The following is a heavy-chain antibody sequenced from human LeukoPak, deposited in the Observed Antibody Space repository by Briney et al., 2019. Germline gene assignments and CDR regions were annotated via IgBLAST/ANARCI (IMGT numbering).Heavy chain of an antibody. V-gene: IGHV4-31*03. CDR1: GGSISSGGYY. CDR3: ARRRTTGTTGYFDY. J-gene: IGHJ4*02. CDR2: IYYSGSP. Sequence: PSQTLSLTCTVSGGSISSGGYYWSWIRQHPGKGLEWIGYIYYSGSPYYNPSLKSRVTISVDTSKNQFSLKLSSVTAADTAFYYCARRRTTGTTGYFDYWGQGILVTVSS. D-gene: IGHD1-1*01.